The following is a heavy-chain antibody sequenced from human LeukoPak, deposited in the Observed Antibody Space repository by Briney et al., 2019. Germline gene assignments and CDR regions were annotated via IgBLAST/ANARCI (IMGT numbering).Heavy chain of an antibody. J-gene: IGHJ3*02. D-gene: IGHD5-18*01. CDR3: ARPPAMVEDAFDI. CDR2: ISSSSSYI. V-gene: IGHV3-21*01. Sequence: GGSLRLSCAASGFTFSSYSMNWVRQAPGKGLEWVSSISSSSSYIYYADSVKGRFTISRDNAKNSLYLQMNSLRAEDTAVYYCARPPAMVEDAFDIWGQGTMVTVSS. CDR1: GFTFSSYS.